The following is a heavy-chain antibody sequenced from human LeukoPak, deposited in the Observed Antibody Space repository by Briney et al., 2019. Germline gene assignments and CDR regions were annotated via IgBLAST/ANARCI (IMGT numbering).Heavy chain of an antibody. J-gene: IGHJ4*02. CDR1: GFIVSGDF. Sequence: GGSLRLSCAASGFIVSGDFMSWVRQAPGKGLEWVANIKGDGSYKYYVDSVKGRFTISRDNAKSSVYLQMNTLRAEDTAVYYCATSADSSGNDWGQGTLVTVSS. CDR3: ATSADSSGND. CDR2: IKGDGSYK. D-gene: IGHD3-22*01. V-gene: IGHV3-7*03.